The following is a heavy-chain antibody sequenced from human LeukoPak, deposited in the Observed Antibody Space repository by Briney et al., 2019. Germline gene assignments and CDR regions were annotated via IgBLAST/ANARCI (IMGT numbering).Heavy chain of an antibody. Sequence: GGSLRLSCAASGFTFSDYNMRWIRQAPGKGLEWVSSISRSGSTKYYADSVKGRFTISRDNAKNSLYLQMNSLRAEDTAVYYCARRAPVGYCSGGSCSAPFDIWGQGTMVTVSS. J-gene: IGHJ3*02. CDR1: GFTFSDYN. V-gene: IGHV3-11*04. CDR2: ISRSGSTK. D-gene: IGHD2-15*01. CDR3: ARRAPVGYCSGGSCSAPFDI.